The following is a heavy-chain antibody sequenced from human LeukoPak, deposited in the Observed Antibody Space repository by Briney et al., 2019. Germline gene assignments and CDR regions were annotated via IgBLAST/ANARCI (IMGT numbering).Heavy chain of an antibody. CDR2: IYYSGST. CDR3: ARGGYYDKEAFDI. D-gene: IGHD3-22*01. J-gene: IGHJ3*02. CDR1: GGSISSGGYY. Sequence: SQTLSLTCTVSGGSISSGGYYWSWIRQHPGKGLEWIGYIYYSGSTNYNPSLKSRVTISVDTSKNQFFLKLSSVTAADTAVYYCARGGYYDKEAFDIWGQGTMVTVSS. V-gene: IGHV4-31*03.